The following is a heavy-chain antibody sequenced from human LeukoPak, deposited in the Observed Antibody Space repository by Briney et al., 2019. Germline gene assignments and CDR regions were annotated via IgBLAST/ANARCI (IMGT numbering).Heavy chain of an antibody. Sequence: GASVKVSCKASGYTFTSYAMNWVRQAPGQGLKWMGWINTNTGNPTYAQGFTGRFVFSLDTSVSTAYLQISSLKAEDTAVYYCASLLRRYYGSGSSYWFDPWGQGTLVTVSS. D-gene: IGHD3-10*01. CDR3: ASLLRRYYGSGSSYWFDP. V-gene: IGHV7-4-1*02. CDR2: INTNTGNP. CDR1: GYTFTSYA. J-gene: IGHJ5*02.